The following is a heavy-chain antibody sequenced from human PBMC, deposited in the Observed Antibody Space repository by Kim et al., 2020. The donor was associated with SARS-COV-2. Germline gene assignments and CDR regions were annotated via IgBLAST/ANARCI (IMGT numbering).Heavy chain of an antibody. D-gene: IGHD2-21*01. J-gene: IGHJ4*02. V-gene: IGHV4-31*03. CDR2: IYYSVST. CDR1: GGSISSGGYY. Sequence: SETMSLTCTVSGGSISSGGYYWSWIRQHPGKGLEWIGYIYYSVSTYYNPSLKSRVTISVDTSKNQFSLKLSSVTAADTAVYYCARDCCGGRPEGVITDYWGQGTLVTVSS. CDR3: ARDCCGGRPEGVITDY.